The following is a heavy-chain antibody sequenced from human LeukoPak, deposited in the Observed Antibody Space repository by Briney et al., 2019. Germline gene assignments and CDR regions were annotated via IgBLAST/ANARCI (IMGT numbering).Heavy chain of an antibody. Sequence: GGSLRLSCAASGFAFSNYGMNWVRQAPGKGLEWLSSISSSSSTVYYADSAKGRFTISRDNAKNSLYLQMNSLRDEDTAVYYCARAATVFDFWGQGTLVTVSS. CDR3: ARAATVFDF. D-gene: IGHD1-1*01. CDR2: ISSSSSTV. J-gene: IGHJ4*02. CDR1: GFAFSNYG. V-gene: IGHV3-48*02.